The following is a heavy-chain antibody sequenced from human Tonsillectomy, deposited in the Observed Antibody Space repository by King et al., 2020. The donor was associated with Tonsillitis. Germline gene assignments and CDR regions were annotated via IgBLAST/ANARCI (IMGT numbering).Heavy chain of an antibody. V-gene: IGHV3-53*04. D-gene: IGHD2-2*01. J-gene: IGHJ6*02. CDR3: AMISRSSIPYYYYAMDV. Sequence: VQLVESGGGLVQPGGSLRLSCAASGFTVSSNYMSWVRQAPGKGLEWVSVIYSDAGTYYADSVKGRFTISRHNSKNTLYLQMSSLRTEDTAMYYCAMISRSSIPYYYYAMDVWGQGTKVTVSS. CDR1: GFTVSSNY. CDR2: IYSDAGT.